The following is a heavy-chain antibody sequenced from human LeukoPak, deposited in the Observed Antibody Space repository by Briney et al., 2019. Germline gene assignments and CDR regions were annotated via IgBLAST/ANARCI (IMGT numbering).Heavy chain of an antibody. CDR3: VRDLSVGYCSSISCYGGFDP. CDR2: ISSSSSYI. CDR1: GFTFSSYS. V-gene: IGHV3-21*01. J-gene: IGHJ5*02. Sequence: PGGSLRLSCAASGFTFSSYSMNWVRQAPGKGLEWVSSISSSSSYIYYADSVRGRFTISRDNAKNSLYLQMNSLRAEDTAVYYCVRDLSVGYCSSISCYGGFDPWGQGTLVTVSS. D-gene: IGHD2-2*01.